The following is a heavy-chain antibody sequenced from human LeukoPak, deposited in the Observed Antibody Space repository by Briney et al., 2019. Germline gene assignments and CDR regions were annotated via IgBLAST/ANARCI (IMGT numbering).Heavy chain of an antibody. CDR3: ARDHGLHRHLPQRRDGYMAY. CDR1: GGTFSSYA. J-gene: IGHJ4*02. D-gene: IGHD5-24*01. V-gene: IGHV1-18*01. CDR2: ISAYNGNT. Sequence: ASVKVSCKASGGTFSSYAISWVRQAPGQGLEWMGWISAYNGNTNYAQKLQGRVTMTTDTSTSTAYMELRSLRSDDTAVYYCARDHGLHRHLPQRRDGYMAYWGQGTLVTVSS.